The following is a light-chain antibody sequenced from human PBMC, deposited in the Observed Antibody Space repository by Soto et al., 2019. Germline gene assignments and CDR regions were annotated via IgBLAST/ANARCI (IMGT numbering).Light chain of an antibody. Sequence: EIVMTQSPATLSVSPGERATLSCRASQSVSSNLAWYQQKPGQAPRLLIYGASTRATGIPARFSGSGSGTEFTLTISSLQSEDFAVYYCQQYGTSPFTFGLGTKLDIK. CDR1: QSVSSN. V-gene: IGKV3-15*01. CDR3: QQYGTSPFT. CDR2: GAS. J-gene: IGKJ2*01.